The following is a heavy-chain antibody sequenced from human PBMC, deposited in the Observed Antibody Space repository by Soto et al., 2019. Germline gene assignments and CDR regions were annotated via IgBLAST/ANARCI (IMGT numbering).Heavy chain of an antibody. CDR3: ARYTGWGLDC. CDR2: IYHSGST. Sequence: QVQLQESGPGLVKPSQTLSLTCSVSGGSISSDGSYWSGTRQHPGKGLEWIGYIYHSGSTYSNPSLRSRVTISVDTSKNQFSLKVNSVTAADTAVYYCARYTGWGLDCWVQGTLVTVSS. CDR1: GGSISSDGSY. J-gene: IGHJ4*02. V-gene: IGHV4-31*03. D-gene: IGHD6-19*01.